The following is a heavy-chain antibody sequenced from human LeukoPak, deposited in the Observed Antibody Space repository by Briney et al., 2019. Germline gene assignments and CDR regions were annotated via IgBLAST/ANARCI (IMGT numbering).Heavy chain of an antibody. D-gene: IGHD1-26*01. CDR1: GFTFSNAW. Sequence: GGSLRLSCAASGFTFSNAWMSWVRQAPGKGLDWVGRIKSKTDGGTTDYAAPVKGRFTISRDDSKNTLYLQRNSLKTEDTAVYYCTTTVAVWEPKDYWGQGTLVTVSS. CDR3: TTTVAVWEPKDY. V-gene: IGHV3-15*01. J-gene: IGHJ4*02. CDR2: IKSKTDGGTT.